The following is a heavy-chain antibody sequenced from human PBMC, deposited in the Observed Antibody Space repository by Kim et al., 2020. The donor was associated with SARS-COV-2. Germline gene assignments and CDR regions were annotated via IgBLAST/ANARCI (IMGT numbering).Heavy chain of an antibody. CDR1: GFTFSSYA. V-gene: IGHV3-23*03. D-gene: IGHD6-13*01. CDR2: IYSGGSST. J-gene: IGHJ1*01. Sequence: GGSLRLSCAASGFTFSSYAMRWVRQAPGKGLEWVSVIYSGGSSTYYADSVKGRFTISRDNSKNTLYLQMNSLRAEDTAVYYCAKVVAAAEYNWGHGTLVT. CDR3: AKVVAAAEYN.